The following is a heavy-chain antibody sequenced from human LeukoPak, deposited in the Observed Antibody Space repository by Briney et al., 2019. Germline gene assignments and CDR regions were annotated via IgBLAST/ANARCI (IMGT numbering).Heavy chain of an antibody. D-gene: IGHD3-3*01. V-gene: IGHV3-33*01. CDR1: GITFSSHG. Sequence: GGSLRLSCTASGITFSSHGMHWVRQAPGKGLEWVAVIGYDGSDKYYADSVKGRFTISRDNSKNTLYLQINSLRAEDTALYYCARDYESLFDYWGQGTLVTVSS. CDR3: ARDYESLFDY. J-gene: IGHJ4*02. CDR2: IGYDGSDK.